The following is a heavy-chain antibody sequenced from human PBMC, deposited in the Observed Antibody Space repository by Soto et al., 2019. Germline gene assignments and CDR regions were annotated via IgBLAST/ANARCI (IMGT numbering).Heavy chain of an antibody. CDR1: GYSFTSYW. CDR2: IYPGDSDT. V-gene: IGHV5-51*01. Sequence: PGESLKISCKGSGYSFTSYWIGWVRQMPGKGLEWMGIIYPGDSDTRYSPSFQGQVTISADKSISTAYLQWSSLKASDTAMYYCAGTGEYYYDSSGPPNASDIWGQVTMVTVSS. D-gene: IGHD3-22*01. J-gene: IGHJ3*02. CDR3: AGTGEYYYDSSGPPNASDI.